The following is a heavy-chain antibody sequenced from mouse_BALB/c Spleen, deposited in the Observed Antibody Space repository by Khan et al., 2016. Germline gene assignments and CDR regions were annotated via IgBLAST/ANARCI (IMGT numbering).Heavy chain of an antibody. V-gene: IGHV9-3-1*01. D-gene: IGHD1-1*01. J-gene: IGHJ2*01. CDR3: ARSYYGSSYYFDY. Sequence: QFQLVQSGPELKKPGETVKISCKASGYTFTNYGMNWVKQAPGKGLKWMGWINTYTGEPTYADDFKGRFAFSLETSASTAYLQINNLKNEDTATYFCARSYYGSSYYFDYWGQGTTLTVSS. CDR1: GYTFTNYG. CDR2: INTYTGEP.